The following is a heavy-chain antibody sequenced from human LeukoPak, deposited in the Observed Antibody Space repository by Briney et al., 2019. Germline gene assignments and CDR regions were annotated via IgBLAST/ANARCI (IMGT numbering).Heavy chain of an antibody. J-gene: IGHJ2*01. CDR2: IKQDGSEK. CDR1: GFTFSSYA. CDR3: ARDRDNWYFDL. V-gene: IGHV3-7*01. Sequence: GGSLRLSCAASGFTFSSYAMSWVRQAPGKGLEWVANIKQDGSEKYYVDSVKGRFTISRDNAKNSLYLQMNSLRAEDTAVYYCARDRDNWYFDLWGRGTLVTVSS.